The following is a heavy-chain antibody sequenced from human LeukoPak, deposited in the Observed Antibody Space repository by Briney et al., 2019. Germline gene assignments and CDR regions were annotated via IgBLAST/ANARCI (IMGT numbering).Heavy chain of an antibody. D-gene: IGHD3-10*01. CDR1: GGSISSSNW. CDR2: IKEDGSEK. V-gene: IGHV3-7*03. J-gene: IGHJ4*02. CDR3: ARDKSVGADTGSSFYY. Sequence: PSETLSLTCAVSGGSISSSNWWSWVRQPPGKGLEWVASIKEDGSEKYYVDSVKGRFTISRDNAKKSLYLQMNSLGVGDTAVYYCARDKSVGADTGSSFYYWGQGALVTVSS.